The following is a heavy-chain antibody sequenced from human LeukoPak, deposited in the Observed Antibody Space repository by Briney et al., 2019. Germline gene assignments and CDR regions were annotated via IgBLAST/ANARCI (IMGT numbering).Heavy chain of an antibody. CDR1: GFTVNSNY. Sequence: GGSLRLSCAASGFTVNSNYMSWVRQAPGKGLEWVSVLYTGGNTLYADSVKGRFTISRDNAKNSLYLQMNSLRAEDTAVYYCARQPSSQNFDYWGQGALVTVSS. D-gene: IGHD6-13*01. V-gene: IGHV3-53*01. CDR3: ARQPSSQNFDY. CDR2: LYTGGNT. J-gene: IGHJ4*02.